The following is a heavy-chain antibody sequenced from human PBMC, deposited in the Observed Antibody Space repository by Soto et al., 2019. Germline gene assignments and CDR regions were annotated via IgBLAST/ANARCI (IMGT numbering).Heavy chain of an antibody. CDR2: IYYSGST. CDR1: GGAISSSSNY. V-gene: IGHV4-39*01. J-gene: IGHJ4*02. Sequence: QLQLQESGPGLVKPSETLSLTCTVSGGAISSSSNYWGWIRQPPGKGLEWIGSIYYSGSTYYNPSLKSRVTISVDTSKNQFSLKMTSVTAADTAVYYCAKTGFWSGSRVADYWGQGTQVTVSS. CDR3: AKTGFWSGSRVADY. D-gene: IGHD3-3*01.